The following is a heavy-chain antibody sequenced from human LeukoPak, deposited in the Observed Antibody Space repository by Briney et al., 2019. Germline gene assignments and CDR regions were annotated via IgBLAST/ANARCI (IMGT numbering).Heavy chain of an antibody. D-gene: IGHD6-13*01. CDR3: VRDVGYGEM. CDR2: IKQDGSEK. J-gene: IGHJ3*01. CDR1: EFIFSSYW. V-gene: IGHV3-7*01. Sequence: GGSLRLSCAASEFIFSSYWMTWVRQAPGKGLEWVASIKQDGSEKNYVGSVKGRFTISRDNAKKLLYLQMDGLRAEDTAVYYCVRDVGYGEMWGQGTMVTVSS.